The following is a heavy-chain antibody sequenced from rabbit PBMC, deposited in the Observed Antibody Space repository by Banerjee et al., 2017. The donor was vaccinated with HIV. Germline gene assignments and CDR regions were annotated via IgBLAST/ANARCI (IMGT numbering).Heavy chain of an antibody. J-gene: IGHJ4*01. CDR3: ARDLAGVIGWNFKL. Sequence: QEQLKETGGGLVQPGGSLTLSCKASGFDFSSYYMNWVRQAPGKGLEWIACINTSSGSIWYASWVNGRFTISRSTSLNTVDLKMTSLTAAYTATYFCARDLAGVIGWNFKLWGPGTLVTVS. CDR1: GFDFSSYY. V-gene: IGHV1S43*01. D-gene: IGHD4-1*01. CDR2: INTSSGSI.